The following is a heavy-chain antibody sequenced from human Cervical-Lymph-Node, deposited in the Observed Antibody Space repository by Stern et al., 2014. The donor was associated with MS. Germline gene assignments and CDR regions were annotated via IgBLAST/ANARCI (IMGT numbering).Heavy chain of an antibody. J-gene: IGHJ4*02. D-gene: IGHD3-16*01. CDR2: ISHDGNEK. CDR3: AREGEKASTTAFDS. Sequence: QVQLLQPGGGAVQPGKSLRLSCAASGFTFRNYAMHWVRQAPGKGLEWVAGISHDGNEKYYADSLRGRFTISRDNSRNTLYLQMNSLGADDTAIYYCAREGEKASTTAFDSWGQGTLVTVSS. CDR1: GFTFRNYA. V-gene: IGHV3-30*01.